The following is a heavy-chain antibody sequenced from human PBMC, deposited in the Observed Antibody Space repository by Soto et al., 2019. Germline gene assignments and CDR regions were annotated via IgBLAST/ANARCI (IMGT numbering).Heavy chain of an antibody. J-gene: IGHJ6*02. CDR2: IIPIFGTA. CDR1: GGTFSSYA. CDR3: AREGGSGNYRYYAMDV. V-gene: IGHV1-69*12. Sequence: QVQLVPSGAEVKKPGSSVKVSCKASGGTFSSYAISWVRQAPGQGLEWMGGIIPIFGTANYAQKFQGRVTITADESTSTAYMELSSLRSEDTAVYYCAREGGSGNYRYYAMDVWGQGTTVTVS. D-gene: IGHD3-10*01.